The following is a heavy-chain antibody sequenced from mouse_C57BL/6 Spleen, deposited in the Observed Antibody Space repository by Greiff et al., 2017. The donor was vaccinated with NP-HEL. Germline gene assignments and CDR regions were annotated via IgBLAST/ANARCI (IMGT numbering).Heavy chain of an antibody. D-gene: IGHD2-12*01. V-gene: IGHV1-61*01. Sequence: VQLQQPGAELVRPGSSVKLSCKASGYTFTSYWMDWVKQRPGQGLEWIGNIYPSDSETHYNQKFKDKATLTVDKSSSTAYMQLSSLTSEDSAVYYCAITTDYAMDDWGQGTSVTVSS. J-gene: IGHJ4*01. CDR3: AITTDYAMDD. CDR1: GYTFTSYW. CDR2: IYPSDSET.